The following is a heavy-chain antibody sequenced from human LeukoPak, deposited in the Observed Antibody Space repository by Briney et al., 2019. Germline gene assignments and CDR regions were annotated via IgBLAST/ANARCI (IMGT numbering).Heavy chain of an antibody. CDR1: GFTFSSYA. J-gene: IGHJ4*02. CDR3: AKASGFGELTNEVYYFDY. Sequence: GGSLRLSCAASGFTFSSYAMSWVRQAPGKGLEWVSAISGSGGSTYYADSVKGRFTISRDNSKNTLYLQMNSLRAEDTAVYYCAKASGFGELTNEVYYFDYWGQGTLVTVSS. CDR2: ISGSGGST. D-gene: IGHD3-10*01. V-gene: IGHV3-23*01.